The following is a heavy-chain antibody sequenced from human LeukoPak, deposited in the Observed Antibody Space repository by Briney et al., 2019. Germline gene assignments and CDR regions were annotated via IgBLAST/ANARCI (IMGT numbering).Heavy chain of an antibody. J-gene: IGHJ4*02. CDR1: GGSISSYY. CDR2: IYYSGST. CDR3: AREGYYDSSGYYSD. V-gene: IGHV4-59*01. D-gene: IGHD3-22*01. Sequence: SETLSPTCTVSGGSISSYYWSWIRQPPGKGLEWIGYIYYSGSTNYNPSLKSRVTISVDTSKNQFSLKLSSVTAADTAVYYCAREGYYDSSGYYSDWGQGTLVTVSS.